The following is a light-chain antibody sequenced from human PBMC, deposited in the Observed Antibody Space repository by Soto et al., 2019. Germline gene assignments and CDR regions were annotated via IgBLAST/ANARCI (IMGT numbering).Light chain of an antibody. CDR3: CSNAGSYTYV. V-gene: IGLV2-11*01. Sequence: QSVLTQPRSVSGSPGQSLTISCTGTSSDVGGYNYVSWYQQYPGKVPKLMIYDVTKRPSGVPDRFSGSKSGNTASLTISGLQAEDEDDYYCCSNAGSYTYVFGTGTQLTVL. J-gene: IGLJ1*01. CDR2: DVT. CDR1: SSDVGGYNY.